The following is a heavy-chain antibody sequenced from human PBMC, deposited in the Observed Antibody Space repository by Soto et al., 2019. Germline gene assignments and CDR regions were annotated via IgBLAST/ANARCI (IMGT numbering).Heavy chain of an antibody. CDR3: ATDRRQGFPPNY. CDR2: FDPEDGET. Sequence: ASVKVSCKVSGYTLTELSMHWVRQAPGKGLEWMGGFDPEDGETIYAQKFQGRVTMTEDTSTDTAYMELSSLRSEDTAVYYCATDRRQGFPPNYWGQGTLVTVSS. CDR1: GYTLTELS. J-gene: IGHJ4*02. V-gene: IGHV1-24*01.